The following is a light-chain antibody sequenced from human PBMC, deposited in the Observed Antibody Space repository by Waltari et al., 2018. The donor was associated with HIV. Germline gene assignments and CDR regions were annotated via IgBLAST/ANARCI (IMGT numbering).Light chain of an antibody. CDR1: RSDVGGYNL. Sequence: QSALTQPASVSGSPGQSITISCPGTRSDVGGYNLVSWYQQHPGKAPKLMIYEVSKRPSGVSNRFSGSKSGNTASLTISGLQAEDEADYYCCAYAGSTTYVIFGGGTKLTVL. CDR3: CAYAGSTTYVI. J-gene: IGLJ2*01. V-gene: IGLV2-23*02. CDR2: EVS.